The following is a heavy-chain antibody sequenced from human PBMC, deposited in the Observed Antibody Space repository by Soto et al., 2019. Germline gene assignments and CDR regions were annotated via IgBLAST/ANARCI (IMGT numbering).Heavy chain of an antibody. CDR3: AAGDYSVVWGVY. J-gene: IGHJ4*02. CDR1: EYTLTELS. CDR2: RDPKRGET. D-gene: IGHD3-16*01. V-gene: IGHV1-24*01. Sequence: ASVKVSCKVSEYTLTELSIHWVRQAAGKGLEWIGGRDPKRGETIYTQRFQDRVTLTDDVSADTAYMELSSLRTDDTAVYYCAAGDYSVVWGVYWGQGTLVTVSS.